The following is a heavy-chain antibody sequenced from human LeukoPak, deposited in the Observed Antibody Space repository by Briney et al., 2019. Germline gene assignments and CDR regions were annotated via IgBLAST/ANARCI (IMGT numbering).Heavy chain of an antibody. J-gene: IGHJ5*02. V-gene: IGHV1-18*04. CDR1: GYNFFSYN. CDR3: ATTSVWTRALDP. CDR2: INPYSGNT. D-gene: IGHD6-19*01. Sequence: ASVKVSCKASGYNFFSYNITWVRQAPGLGLECMGWINPYSGNTTYPQKLRGRVTMTTDTSTSTAYMELRSLRSDDTAMYYCATTSVWTRALDPWGQGALVTVSS.